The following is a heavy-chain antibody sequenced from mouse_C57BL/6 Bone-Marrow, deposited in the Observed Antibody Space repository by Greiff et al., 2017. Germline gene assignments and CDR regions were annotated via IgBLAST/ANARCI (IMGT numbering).Heavy chain of an antibody. Sequence: DVKLVESGEGLVKPGGSLKLSCAASGFTFSSYAMSWVRQTPVKGLEWVAYISSGGDYIYYADTVKGRFTNSRDNARNTLYLQMSSLKSEDTAMYYCKRGKFPRYVVGYAMDYWGQGTSVTVSS. V-gene: IGHV5-9-1*02. J-gene: IGHJ4*01. CDR2: ISSGGDYI. CDR3: KRGKFPRYVVGYAMDY. CDR1: GFTFSSYA. D-gene: IGHD1-3*01.